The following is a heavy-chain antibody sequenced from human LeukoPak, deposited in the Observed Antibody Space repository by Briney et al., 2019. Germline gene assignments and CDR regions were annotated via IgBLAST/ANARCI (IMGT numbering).Heavy chain of an antibody. D-gene: IGHD3-16*01. CDR1: GYSISSDYY. V-gene: IGHV4-61*01. CDR3: ARAHMITSYYYYYYMDV. CDR2: IYYSGST. J-gene: IGHJ6*03. Sequence: PSETLSLTCTVSGYSISSDYYWGWIRQPPGKGLEWIGYIYYSGSTNYNPSLKSRVTISVDTSKNQFSLKLSSVTAADTAVYYCARAHMITSYYYYYYMDVWGKGTTVTVSS.